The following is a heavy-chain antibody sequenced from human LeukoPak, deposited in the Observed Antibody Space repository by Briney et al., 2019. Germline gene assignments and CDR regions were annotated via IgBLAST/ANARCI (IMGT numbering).Heavy chain of an antibody. CDR3: ARGYSYGYFLYHFDY. J-gene: IGHJ4*02. CDR2: INPSGGST. CDR1: GYTFTNYY. D-gene: IGHD5-18*01. V-gene: IGHV1-46*01. Sequence: ASVKVSCKASGYTFTNYYMHWVRQAPGQGLEWMAIINPSGGSTSYAQKFQGRVTMTRDTSTSTVYMEMSSLRSEDTAVYYCARGYSYGYFLYHFDYWGQGTLVTVSS.